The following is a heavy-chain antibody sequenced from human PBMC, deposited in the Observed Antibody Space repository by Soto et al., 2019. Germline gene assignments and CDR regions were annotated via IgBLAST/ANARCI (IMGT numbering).Heavy chain of an antibody. V-gene: IGHV3-48*02. Sequence: GRCLRLSCAASGFTFTSNIMNWLRQAPGKGLEWISYITSSSSTIYYADSVKGRFTISRDNAKNSLYLQMNSLRDDDTAVYYCARGRVGTAYFDYWGQGALVTVSS. CDR1: GFTFTSNI. CDR2: ITSSSSTI. D-gene: IGHD2-21*02. J-gene: IGHJ4*02. CDR3: ARGRVGTAYFDY.